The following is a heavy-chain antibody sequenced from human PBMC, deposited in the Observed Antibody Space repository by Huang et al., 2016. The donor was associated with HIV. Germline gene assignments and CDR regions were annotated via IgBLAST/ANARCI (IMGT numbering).Heavy chain of an antibody. J-gene: IGHJ6*03. CDR2: ISVYNGNT. CDR3: ARGGGIQLWLLGYYYMDV. D-gene: IGHD5-18*01. CDR1: GYTFSSFG. Sequence: QVQLVQSGAEVKKPGASVKVSCKASGYTFSSFGIIWVRQAPGQGLEWVGWISVYNGNTKCAQKYQGRLTMTTDTSTSTAYMELRSLRSDDTAVYYCARGGGIQLWLLGYYYMDVWGNGTTVTVSS. V-gene: IGHV1-18*01.